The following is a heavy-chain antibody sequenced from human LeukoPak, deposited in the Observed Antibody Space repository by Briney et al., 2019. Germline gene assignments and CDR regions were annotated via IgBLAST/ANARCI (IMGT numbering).Heavy chain of an antibody. D-gene: IGHD3-10*01. J-gene: IGHJ4*02. Sequence: PGRSLRLSCAASGFTFSSYGMHWVRQAPGKGLEWVAVISYDGSNKYYADSVKGRFTISRDNSKNTLYLQMNSLRAEDTAVYYCARDPTYGSGSYFGYWGQGTLVTVSS. V-gene: IGHV3-30*03. CDR3: ARDPTYGSGSYFGY. CDR2: ISYDGSNK. CDR1: GFTFSSYG.